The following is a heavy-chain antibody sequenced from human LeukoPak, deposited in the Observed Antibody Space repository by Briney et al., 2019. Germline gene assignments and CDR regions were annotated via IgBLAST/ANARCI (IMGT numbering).Heavy chain of an antibody. Sequence: GGSLRLSCAASGFTFSSYWMGWVRQAPGKGLEWVANIKQDGSEKYYVDSVKGRFTISRDNAKNSLYLQMNSLRAEDTAVYYCARFSSGWPKDYWGQGTLVTVSS. D-gene: IGHD6-19*01. J-gene: IGHJ4*02. V-gene: IGHV3-7*05. CDR3: ARFSSGWPKDY. CDR2: IKQDGSEK. CDR1: GFTFSSYW.